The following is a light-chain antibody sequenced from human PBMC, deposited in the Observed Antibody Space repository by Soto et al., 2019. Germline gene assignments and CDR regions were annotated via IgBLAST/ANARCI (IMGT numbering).Light chain of an antibody. V-gene: IGLV2-14*01. CDR3: SSYTVINTAV. CDR2: EVS. Sequence: QSVLTQPASVSGSPGQSITISCTGTSSDVGGYNYVSWYQQHPGKAPKLMIYEVSNRPSGVSNRFSGSKSGNTASLTISGLQAEDEADYYCSSYTVINTAVFGGGTKLTVL. CDR1: SSDVGGYNY. J-gene: IGLJ3*02.